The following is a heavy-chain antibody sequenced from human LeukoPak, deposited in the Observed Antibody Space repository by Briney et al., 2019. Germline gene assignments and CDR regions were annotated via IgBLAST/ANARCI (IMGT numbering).Heavy chain of an antibody. CDR2: VNPNSGRT. J-gene: IGHJ4*02. CDR1: GYTFTGYY. Sequence: ASVKVSCKASGYTFTGYYMHWVRQAPGQGLEWMGWVNPNSGRTNYAQKFQGRATMTRDTSISTAYMELSRLTSDDTAVYYCARYDDSDYWGQGTLVTVSS. V-gene: IGHV1-2*02. D-gene: IGHD3-3*01. CDR3: ARYDDSDY.